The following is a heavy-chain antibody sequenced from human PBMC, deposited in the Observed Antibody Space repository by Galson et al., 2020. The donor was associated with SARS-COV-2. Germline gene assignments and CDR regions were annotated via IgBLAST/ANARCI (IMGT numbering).Heavy chain of an antibody. CDR1: GGSFSGYY. V-gene: IGHV4-34*01. CDR2: INHSGST. D-gene: IGHD5-18*01. CDR3: ARIQLWLNYYYYYGMDV. J-gene: IGHJ6*02. Sequence: SETLSLTSAVYGGSFSGYYWSWIRQPPGKGLEWIGEINHSGSTNYNPSLKSRVTISVDTSKNQFSLKLSSVTAADTAVYYCARIQLWLNYYYYYGMDVWCQGTTVTVSS.